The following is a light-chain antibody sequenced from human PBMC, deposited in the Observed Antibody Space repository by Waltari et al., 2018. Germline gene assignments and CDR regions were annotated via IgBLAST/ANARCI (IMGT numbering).Light chain of an antibody. CDR2: KAS. J-gene: IGKJ4*01. CDR3: QQYNAFPLT. CDR1: QNINVW. V-gene: IGKV1-5*03. Sequence: DIQLTQSPSALSASVGDGVTITCRASQNINVWLAWYQQKPGKAPNLLIYKASTLESGVPSRFSGSGSVTDFTLIISSLQPDDSATYYCQQYNAFPLTFGGGTKVEIK.